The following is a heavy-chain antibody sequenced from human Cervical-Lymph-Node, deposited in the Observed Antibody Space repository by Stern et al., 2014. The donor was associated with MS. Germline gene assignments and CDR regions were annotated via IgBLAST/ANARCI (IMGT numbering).Heavy chain of an antibody. D-gene: IGHD3-10*01. CDR1: GGTFSSHA. CDR3: ASSVGELTPEAV. V-gene: IGHV1-69*01. CDR2: IIPMFRTA. J-gene: IGHJ6*02. Sequence: VQLLESGAEVKKPGSSVRVSCKASGGTFSSHAISWVRQAPGQGLEWMGGIIPMFRTAKYAQKFQGRVTITADDSTSTAYMEVSSLRSEDTAVYYCASSVGELTPEAVWGQGTTVTVFS.